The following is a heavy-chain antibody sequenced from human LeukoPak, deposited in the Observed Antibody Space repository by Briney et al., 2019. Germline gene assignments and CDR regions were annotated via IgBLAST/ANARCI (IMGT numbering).Heavy chain of an antibody. CDR1: GYTFTGYY. CDR3: ARSSSGWYNWFDP. V-gene: IGHV1-2*02. Sequence: GASVKVSCKASGYTFTGYYMHWVRRAPGQGLEWMGWINPNSGGTNYAQKFQGRVTITRNTSISTAYMELSSLRSEDTAVYYCARSSSGWYNWFDPWGQGTLVTVSS. D-gene: IGHD6-19*01. CDR2: INPNSGGT. J-gene: IGHJ5*02.